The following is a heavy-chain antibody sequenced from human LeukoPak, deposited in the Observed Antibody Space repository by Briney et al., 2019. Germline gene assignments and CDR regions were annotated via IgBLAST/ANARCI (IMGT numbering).Heavy chain of an antibody. CDR3: VSAAWIKSWLYYFDY. Sequence: GGSLRLSCAASAFTLSNYGMHWLRQAPGKGLEWVAFLRYDGSSKYYLDSVKGRFTISRDNSKNTLYLQMNSLRAEDTDVYYCVSAAWIKSWLYYFDYWGQGTLVTVSS. D-gene: IGHD3-22*01. J-gene: IGHJ4*02. V-gene: IGHV3-30*02. CDR2: LRYDGSSK. CDR1: AFTLSNYG.